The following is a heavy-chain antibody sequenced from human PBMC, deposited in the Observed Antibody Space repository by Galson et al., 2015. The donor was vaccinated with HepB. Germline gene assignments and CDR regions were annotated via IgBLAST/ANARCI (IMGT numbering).Heavy chain of an antibody. V-gene: IGHV1-8*01. CDR3: ARDGKWLAPE. Sequence: SVKVSCKASGYTFTTYDIHWVRQATGQGPEWMGWINPDSGNIGYAQKFQGRVTMTRDISIRTAYMELRSLGSEDTAVYYCARDGKWLAPEWGQGTLVTVS. D-gene: IGHD6-19*01. CDR2: INPDSGNI. CDR1: GYTFTTYD. J-gene: IGHJ4*02.